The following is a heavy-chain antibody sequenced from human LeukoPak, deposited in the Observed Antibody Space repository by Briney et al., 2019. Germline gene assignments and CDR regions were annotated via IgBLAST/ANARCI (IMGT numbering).Heavy chain of an antibody. J-gene: IGHJ4*02. V-gene: IGHV1-69*04. CDR2: IIPILGIA. Sequence: SVKVSCKASGGTFSSYAISWVRQAPGQGLEWMGRIIPILGIANYAQKFQGRVTITADKSTSTAYMELSSLRSEDTAVYYCAREFDFWSGYYTGDGNEVFDYWGQGTLVTVSS. CDR1: GGTFSSYA. D-gene: IGHD3-3*01. CDR3: AREFDFWSGYYTGDGNEVFDY.